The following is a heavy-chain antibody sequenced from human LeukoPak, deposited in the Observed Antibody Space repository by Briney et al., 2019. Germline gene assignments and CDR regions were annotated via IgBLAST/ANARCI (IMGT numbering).Heavy chain of an antibody. CDR3: ARFSEVYYYMDV. CDR1: GFTFDSYT. Sequence: GGSLRLSCAASGFTFDSYTFNWVRQAPGKGLEWVATIRSYSSYIYYADSVKGRFSISRDDAKESLYLHMDSLRAEDTAVYFCARFSEVYYYMDVWGKGTTVTVSS. V-gene: IGHV3-21*01. J-gene: IGHJ6*03. D-gene: IGHD2/OR15-2a*01. CDR2: IRSYSSYI.